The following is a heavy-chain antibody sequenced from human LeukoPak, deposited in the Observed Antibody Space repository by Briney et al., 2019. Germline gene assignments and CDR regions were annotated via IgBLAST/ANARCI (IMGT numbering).Heavy chain of an antibody. D-gene: IGHD2-2*01. Sequence: GASVKVSCKASGYTFTSYGISWVRQAPGQGLEWMGWISAYNGNTNYAQKLQGRVTMTTDTSTSTAYMELRSLRSDDTAVYYCARGKLGYCSSTSCYRPGDALDIWGQGTMVTVSS. CDR2: ISAYNGNT. CDR3: ARGKLGYCSSTSCYRPGDALDI. CDR1: GYTFTSYG. J-gene: IGHJ3*02. V-gene: IGHV1-18*01.